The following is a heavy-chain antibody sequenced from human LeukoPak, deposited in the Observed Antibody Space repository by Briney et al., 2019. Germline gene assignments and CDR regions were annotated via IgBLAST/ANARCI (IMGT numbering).Heavy chain of an antibody. CDR1: GYTLTELS. Sequence: GASVKVSCKVSGYTLTELSMHWVRRAPGKGLEWMGGFDPEDGETIYAQKFQGRVTMTEDTSTDTAYMELSSLRSEDTAVYYCATWGRGSGWSSVDYWGQGTLVTVSS. CDR3: ATWGRGSGWSSVDY. V-gene: IGHV1-24*01. J-gene: IGHJ4*02. CDR2: FDPEDGET. D-gene: IGHD6-19*01.